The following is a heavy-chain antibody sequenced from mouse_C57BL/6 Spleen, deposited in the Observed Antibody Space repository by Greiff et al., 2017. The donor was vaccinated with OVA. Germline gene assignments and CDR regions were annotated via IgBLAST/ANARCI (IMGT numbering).Heavy chain of an antibody. CDR3: ARSGDYYAY. V-gene: IGHV1-72*01. J-gene: IGHJ2*01. Sequence: QVQLQQPGAELVKPGASVKLSCKASGYTFTSYWMHWVKQRPGRGLEWIGRLDPNSGGTKYNEKLKSKATLTVDKPYSTSYMPLSSLTAKDSAVYYCARSGDYYAYWGQGTTLTVSS. CDR2: LDPNSGGT. D-gene: IGHD3-1*01. CDR1: GYTFTSYW.